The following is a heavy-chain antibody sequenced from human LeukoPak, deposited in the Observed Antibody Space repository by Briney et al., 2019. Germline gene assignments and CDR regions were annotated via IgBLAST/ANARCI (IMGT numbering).Heavy chain of an antibody. CDR1: GFTFSDYN. Sequence: PGVSLRLSCAASGFTFSDYNMHWVPQAPGKGRDWVALMSPDGNKKYYADSVKGRYTISRDNSKNTVDLHVNSLRAEDTAVYYCARDLIGRYTFDYCGQGTLVTVSS. CDR2: MSPDGNKK. V-gene: IGHV3-30-3*01. J-gene: IGHJ4*02. D-gene: IGHD3-10*01. CDR3: ARDLIGRYTFDY.